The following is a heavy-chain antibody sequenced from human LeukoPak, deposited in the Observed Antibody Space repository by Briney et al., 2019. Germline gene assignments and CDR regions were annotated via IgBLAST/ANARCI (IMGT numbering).Heavy chain of an antibody. CDR1: GGSISSSSYY. Sequence: SETLSLTCTVSGGSISSSSYYWGWIRQPPGKGLEWIGSIYYSGSTYYNPSLKSRVTISVDTSKNQFSLKLSSVTAADTAVYYCARQYSSSWEDAFDIWGQGTMVTVSS. V-gene: IGHV4-39*01. D-gene: IGHD6-13*01. J-gene: IGHJ3*02. CDR2: IYYSGST. CDR3: ARQYSSSWEDAFDI.